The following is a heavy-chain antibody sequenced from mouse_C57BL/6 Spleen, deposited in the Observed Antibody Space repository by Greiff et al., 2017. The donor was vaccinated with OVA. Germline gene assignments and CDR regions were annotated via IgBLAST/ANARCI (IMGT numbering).Heavy chain of an antibody. CDR1: GYTFTTYP. Sequence: VKLQQSGAELVKPGASVKMSCKASGYTFTTYPIEWMKQNHGKSLEWIGNFHPYNDDTKYNEKFKGKATLTVEKSSSTVYLELSRLTSDDSAVYYCAITYYSNSYYFDYWGQGTTLTVSS. J-gene: IGHJ2*01. D-gene: IGHD2-5*01. CDR2: FHPYNDDT. V-gene: IGHV1-47*01. CDR3: AITYYSNSYYFDY.